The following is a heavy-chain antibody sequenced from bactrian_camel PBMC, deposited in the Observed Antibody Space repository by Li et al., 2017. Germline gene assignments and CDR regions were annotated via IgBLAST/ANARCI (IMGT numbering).Heavy chain of an antibody. Sequence: VQLVESGGGFVQPGGSLRLSCAASGFIFSTYALSWVRQAPGKGLEWVVSIDYSGRTYYADSVKARFTISRDNAKSTGYLQLNNLKTEDTAMYYCAAKKGWLIRTMFSPTGYHSWGQGTQVTVS. CDR1: GFIFSTYA. D-gene: IGHD4*01. V-gene: IGHV3S10*01. CDR2: IDYSGRT. J-gene: IGHJ4*01. CDR3: AAKKGWLIRTMFSPTGYHS.